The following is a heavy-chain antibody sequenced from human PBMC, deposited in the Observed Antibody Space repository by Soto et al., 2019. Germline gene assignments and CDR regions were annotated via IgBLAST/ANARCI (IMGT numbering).Heavy chain of an antibody. CDR3: VSQRTSVLTQAYFDY. D-gene: IGHD2-8*01. V-gene: IGHV4-39*01. CDR2: VYYRGRS. J-gene: IGHJ4*02. CDR1: GCSVSNSNYY. Sequence: SETLSLTCTVSGCSVSNSNYYWGWIRQSPGKGLEWIGSVYYRGRSYSKSSVKSRVTISVDTSKNQFSLNLNSVTASDTAVYYCVSQRTSVLTQAYFDYWGPGALVTVSS.